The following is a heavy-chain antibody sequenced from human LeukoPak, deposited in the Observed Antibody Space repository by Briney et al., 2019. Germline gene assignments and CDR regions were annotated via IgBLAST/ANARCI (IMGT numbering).Heavy chain of an antibody. CDR1: GCSFTSYW. Sequence: GESLKISFKGSGCSFTSYWIGWVRQMPGKGLEWMGIIYPGDSDIRYSPSFQGQVTISADKSISTAYLQWSSLKASDTAMYYCARQPSGIVAAGGGVVGWFVPWGQGTLVTVSS. D-gene: IGHD6-13*01. CDR2: IYPGDSDI. CDR3: ARQPSGIVAAGGGVVGWFVP. J-gene: IGHJ5*02. V-gene: IGHV5-51*01.